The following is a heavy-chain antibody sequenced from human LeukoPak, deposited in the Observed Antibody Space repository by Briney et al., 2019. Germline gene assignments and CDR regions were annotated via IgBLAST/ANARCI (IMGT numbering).Heavy chain of an antibody. J-gene: IGHJ4*02. D-gene: IGHD1-26*01. V-gene: IGHV3-15*01. CDR3: ITDKPYRGLRTFDY. CDR1: GFIFSNAW. CDR2: MKSIVDGGTT. Sequence: GGSLRLSCAGTGFIFSNAWMGWVRQAPGKGLEWDGRMKSIVDGGTTDYAATVKGRFTISRDDSKTTLYLQMHSLRTEDTAVYYCITDKPYRGLRTFDYWGQGTLVTVSS.